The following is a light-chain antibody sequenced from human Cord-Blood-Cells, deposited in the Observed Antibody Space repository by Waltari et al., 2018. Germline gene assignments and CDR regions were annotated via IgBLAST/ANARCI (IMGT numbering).Light chain of an antibody. CDR3: QAWDSSYVV. CDR2: QNS. CDR1: KLGDKY. Sequence: SYELTQPPSVSVSPGQTASITSSGDKLGDKYACWYQQKPGQSPVLAIYQNSKRPSGIPELFSGSNSGNTATLTISGTQAMDEADYYCQAWDSSYVVFGGGTKLTVL. J-gene: IGLJ2*01. V-gene: IGLV3-1*01.